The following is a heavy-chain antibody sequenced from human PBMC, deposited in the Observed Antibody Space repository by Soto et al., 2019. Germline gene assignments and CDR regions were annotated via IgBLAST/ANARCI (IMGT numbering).Heavy chain of an antibody. CDR3: AKGAPGTPYFDN. V-gene: IGHV3-23*01. Sequence: GGSLRLSCAASGFTFSNAWRNWVRQAPGKGLEWVSAVSGSGATTWYADSLRGRFSISRDNSKNTVYLQMNSLRAEDTAVYYCAKGAPGTPYFDNWGQGVLVTVSS. CDR2: VSGSGATT. CDR1: GFTFSNAW. J-gene: IGHJ4*02. D-gene: IGHD6-13*01.